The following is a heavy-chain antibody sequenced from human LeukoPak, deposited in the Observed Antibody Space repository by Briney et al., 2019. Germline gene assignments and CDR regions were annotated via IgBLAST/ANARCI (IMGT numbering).Heavy chain of an antibody. V-gene: IGHV4-34*01. CDR3: ARGPRGYSYGQFDY. J-gene: IGHJ4*02. CDR1: GGSFSGYY. Sequence: SETLSLTCAVYGGSFSGYYWSWIRQPPGKGLEWIGEINHSGSTNYNPSLKSRVTISVDTSKNQFSLKLSSVTAADTAVYYCARGPRGYSYGQFDYWGQGTLVNVSS. CDR2: INHSGST. D-gene: IGHD5-18*01.